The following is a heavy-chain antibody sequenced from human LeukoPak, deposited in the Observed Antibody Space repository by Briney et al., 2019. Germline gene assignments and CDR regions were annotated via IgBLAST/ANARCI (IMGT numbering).Heavy chain of an antibody. CDR3: ASPPYSGYDYYYYGMDV. J-gene: IGHJ6*04. Sequence: SETLSLTCTVSGGSISSGGYYWSWIRQHPGKGLEWIGYIYYSGSTYYNPSLKSRVTISVDTSKNQFSLKLSSVTAADTAVYYCASPPYSGYDYYYYGMDVWGKGTTVTVSS. CDR1: GGSISSGGYY. CDR2: IYYSGST. D-gene: IGHD5-12*01. V-gene: IGHV4-31*03.